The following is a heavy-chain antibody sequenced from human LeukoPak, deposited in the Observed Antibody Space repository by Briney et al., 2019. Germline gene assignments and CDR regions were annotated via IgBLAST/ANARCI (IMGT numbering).Heavy chain of an antibody. CDR3: ARGLWEVGATSGY. D-gene: IGHD1-26*01. V-gene: IGHV3-53*01. CDR2: IYSGGST. Sequence: GGSLRLSCAASGFNVSSNHMNWVRQAPGKGLEWVSVIYSGGSTYYADSVKGRFTISRDNSKNTLYLQMNSLRAEDTAVYYCARGLWEVGATSGYWGQGTLVTVSS. CDR1: GFNVSSNH. J-gene: IGHJ4*02.